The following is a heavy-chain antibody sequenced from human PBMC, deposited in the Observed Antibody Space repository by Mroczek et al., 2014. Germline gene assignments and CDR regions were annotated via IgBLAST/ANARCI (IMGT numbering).Heavy chain of an antibody. V-gene: IGHV4-31*03. CDR2: IYYSGST. J-gene: IGHJ5*02. D-gene: IGHD6-6*01. CDR1: GGSISSGGYY. CDR3: ARVPYSSSRFAWFDP. Sequence: QVQLVQSGPGLVKPSQTLSLTCTVSGGSISSGGYYWSWIRQHPGKGLEWIGYIYYSGSTYYNPSLKSRVTISVDTSKNQFSLKLSSVTAADTAVYYCARVPYSSSRFAWFDPWGQGTLVTVSS.